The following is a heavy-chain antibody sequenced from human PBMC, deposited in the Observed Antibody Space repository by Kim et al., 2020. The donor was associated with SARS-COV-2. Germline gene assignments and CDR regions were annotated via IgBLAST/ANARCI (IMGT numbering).Heavy chain of an antibody. D-gene: IGHD1-26*01. J-gene: IGHJ6*02. V-gene: IGHV5-51*01. CDR1: GYSFTSYW. CDR3: ARLGRPLYYYYYYGMDV. Sequence: GESLKISCKGSGYSFTSYWIGWVRQMPGKGLEWMGIIYPGDSDTRYSPSFQGQVTISADKSICTAYLQWSSLKASDTAMYYCARLGRPLYYYYYYGMDVWGQGTTVTVSS. CDR2: IYPGDSDT.